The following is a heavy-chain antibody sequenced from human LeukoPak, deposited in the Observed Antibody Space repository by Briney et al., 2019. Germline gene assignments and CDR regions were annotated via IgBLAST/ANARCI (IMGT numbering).Heavy chain of an antibody. CDR3: ARRNAMDV. CDR1: GFIFSSYS. J-gene: IGHJ6*02. V-gene: IGHV3-48*01. Sequence: GGSLRLSRAASGFIFSSYSMNWVRQAPGKGLEWVSYISSSSSTIYYADSVKGRFTISRDNAKNSLYLQMNSLRAEDTAVYYCARRNAMDVWGQGTTVIVFS. CDR2: ISSSSSTI.